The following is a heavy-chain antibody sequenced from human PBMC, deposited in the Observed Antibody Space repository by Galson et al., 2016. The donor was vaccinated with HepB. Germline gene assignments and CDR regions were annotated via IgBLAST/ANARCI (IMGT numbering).Heavy chain of an antibody. J-gene: IGHJ3*02. CDR2: IIPIFGPA. CDR3: ARDYGGTEARDSDAFDI. D-gene: IGHD4-23*01. Sequence: SVKVSCKASGGTFSSYAISWVRQAPGQGLEWMGGIIPIFGPANYAQKFQGRLTISADKSTNTAYMELSSLRSDDTAVYYCARDYGGTEARDSDAFDIWGQGTMVTVSS. CDR1: GGTFSSYA. V-gene: IGHV1-69*06.